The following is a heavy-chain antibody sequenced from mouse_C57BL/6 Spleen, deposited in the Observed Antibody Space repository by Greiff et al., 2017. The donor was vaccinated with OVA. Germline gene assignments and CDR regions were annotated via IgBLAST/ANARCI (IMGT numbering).Heavy chain of an antibody. Sequence: QVQLQQSGPELVKPGASVKISCKASGYAFSSSWMNWVKQRPGKGLEWIGRIYPGDGDTNYNGKFKGKATLTADKSSSTAYMQLSSLTSEDSAVYFCASGGYGSSPGDFDVWGTGTTVTVSS. CDR1: GYAFSSSW. V-gene: IGHV1-82*01. D-gene: IGHD1-1*01. CDR2: IYPGDGDT. CDR3: ASGGYGSSPGDFDV. J-gene: IGHJ1*03.